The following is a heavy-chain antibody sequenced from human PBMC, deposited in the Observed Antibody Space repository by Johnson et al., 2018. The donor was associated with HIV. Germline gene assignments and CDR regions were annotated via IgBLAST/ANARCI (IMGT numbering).Heavy chain of an antibody. Sequence: QVQLVESGGGVVQPGRSLRLSCAASGFTFSSYGMHWVRQAPGKGLEWVAVISDDGTNQHYGDSVRGRFTVSRDNSKNTLYLQMNSLRAEDTAVYYCAKGPILDDGFDIWGQGTMVTVSS. CDR1: GFTFSSYG. V-gene: IGHV3-30*18. D-gene: IGHD3-3*01. J-gene: IGHJ3*02. CDR3: AKGPILDDGFDI. CDR2: ISDDGTNQ.